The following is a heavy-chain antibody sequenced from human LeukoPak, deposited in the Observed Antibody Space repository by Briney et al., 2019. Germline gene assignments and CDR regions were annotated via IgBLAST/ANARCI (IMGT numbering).Heavy chain of an antibody. D-gene: IGHD6-13*01. V-gene: IGHV4-39*01. Sequence: SETLSLTCAVYGGSFSSYYWGWIRQPPGKGLEWIGIIYYGGSTYYNPSLKSRVTKSVDTSKNQFSLQLSSVTAADTAVYYCARLYSSSWSNWYFDLWGRGTLVTVSS. J-gene: IGHJ2*01. CDR3: ARLYSSSWSNWYFDL. CDR1: GGSFSSYY. CDR2: IYYGGST.